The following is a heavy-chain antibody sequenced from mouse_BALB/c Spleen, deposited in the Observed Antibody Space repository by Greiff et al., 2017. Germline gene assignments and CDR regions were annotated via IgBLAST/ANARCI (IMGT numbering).Heavy chain of an antibody. D-gene: IGHD2-10*02. CDR1: GFTFSSYA. Sequence: EVQLVESGGGLVKPGGSLKLSCAASGFTFSSYAMSWVRQTPEKRLEWVASISSGGSTYYPDSVKGRFTTSRDNARNILYLQMSSLRSEDTARYYSARGYGNVFAYWGQGTLVTVSA. CDR2: ISSGGST. V-gene: IGHV5-6-5*01. CDR3: ARGYGNVFAY. J-gene: IGHJ3*01.